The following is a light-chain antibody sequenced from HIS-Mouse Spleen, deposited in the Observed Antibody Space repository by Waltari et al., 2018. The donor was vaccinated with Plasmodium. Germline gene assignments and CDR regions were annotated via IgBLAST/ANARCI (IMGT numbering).Light chain of an antibody. V-gene: IGLV3-1*01. CDR1: TLGDKY. Sequence: SYELTQPPSVSVSPGQTASITCSGDTLGDKYACWYQQKPGQSPLLVIYQDSKRPSGIPERVSGSNSGNTATLTISGTQAMDEADYYCQAWDSSTAVFGGGTKLTVL. J-gene: IGLJ3*02. CDR3: QAWDSSTAV. CDR2: QDS.